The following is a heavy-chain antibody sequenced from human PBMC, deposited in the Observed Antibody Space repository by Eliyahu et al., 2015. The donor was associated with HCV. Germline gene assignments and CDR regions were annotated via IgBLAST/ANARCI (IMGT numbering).Heavy chain of an antibody. D-gene: IGHD3-10*01. CDR2: INPSGGST. Sequence: QVQLVQSGAEVKKPGASVKVSCKASGYTFTSYYMHWVRQAPGQGLEWMGIINPSGGSTSYAQKFQGRVTMTRDTSTSTVYMELSSLRSEDTAVYYCARDPRSGSYSALYGMDVWGQGTTVTVSS. CDR1: GYTFTSYY. J-gene: IGHJ6*02. V-gene: IGHV1-46*01. CDR3: ARDPRSGSYSALYGMDV.